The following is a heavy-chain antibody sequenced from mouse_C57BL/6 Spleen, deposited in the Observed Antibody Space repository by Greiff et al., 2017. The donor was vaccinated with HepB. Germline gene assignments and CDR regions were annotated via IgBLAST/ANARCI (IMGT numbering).Heavy chain of an antibody. CDR3: ARPTGSWFAY. V-gene: IGHV5-17*01. D-gene: IGHD4-1*02. J-gene: IGHJ3*01. CDR2: ISSGSSTI. Sequence: EVNVVESGGGLVKPGGSLKLSCAASGFTFSDYGMHWVRQAPEKGLEWVAYISSGSSTIYYADTVKGRFTISRDNAKNTLFLQMTSLRSEDTAMYYCARPTGSWFAYWGQGTLVTVSA. CDR1: GFTFSDYG.